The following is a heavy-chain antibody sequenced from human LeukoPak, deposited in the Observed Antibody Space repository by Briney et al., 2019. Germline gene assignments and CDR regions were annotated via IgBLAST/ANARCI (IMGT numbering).Heavy chain of an antibody. V-gene: IGHV3-74*01. D-gene: IGHD6-13*01. CDR1: GFTFSSYW. J-gene: IGHJ2*01. Sequence: PGGSLRLSCAASGFTFSSYWMHWVRQAPGKGLVWVSRINSDESSTSYADSVKGRFTISRDNAKNTLYLQMDSLRAEDTAVYYCASQLSSSRNWYFGLWGRGTLVTVSS. CDR3: ASQLSSSRNWYFGL. CDR2: INSDESST.